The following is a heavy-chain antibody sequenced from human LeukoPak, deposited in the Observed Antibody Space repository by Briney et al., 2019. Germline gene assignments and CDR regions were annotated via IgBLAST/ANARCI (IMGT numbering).Heavy chain of an antibody. J-gene: IGHJ4*02. CDR3: ARDLYGDPDYGTTAGY. V-gene: IGHV3-33*01. Sequence: GGSLRLSCAASGFTFSSYGMHWVRQAPGKGLEWVAVIWYDGSNKYYADSVKGRFTISRDNSKNTLYLQMNSLRAEDTAVYYCARDLYGDPDYGTTAGYWGQGTLVTVSS. CDR1: GFTFSSYG. D-gene: IGHD4-17*01. CDR2: IWYDGSNK.